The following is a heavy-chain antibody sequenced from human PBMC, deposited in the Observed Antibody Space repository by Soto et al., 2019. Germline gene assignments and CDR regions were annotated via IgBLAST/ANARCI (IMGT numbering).Heavy chain of an antibody. D-gene: IGHD3-3*01. CDR3: AKGNDEFWSGYSLADYYYYGMDV. CDR2: ISGSGGST. Sequence: GGSLRLSCAASGFTFSSYAMSWVRQAPGKGLEWVSAISGSGGSTYYADSVKGRFTLSRDNSKNTLYLQMNSLRPEERAVYYCAKGNDEFWSGYSLADYYYYGMDVGGQVTTVTGAS. V-gene: IGHV3-23*01. J-gene: IGHJ6*02. CDR1: GFTFSSYA.